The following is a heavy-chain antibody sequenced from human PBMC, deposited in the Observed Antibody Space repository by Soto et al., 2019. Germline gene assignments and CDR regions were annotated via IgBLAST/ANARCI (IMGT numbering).Heavy chain of an antibody. CDR3: ARFGSAPYYYYGVDV. V-gene: IGHV1-18*01. D-gene: IGHD3-10*01. Sequence: QVQLVHSETEVKKPGASVKVSCKASGYIFTNYDITWVRQAPGQGLEWMGWVSGYTGNTKYAQKFQDRVTMTTDTSTSTVYMELRRLRSDDTAVYYCARFGSAPYYYYGVDVWGQGTTVFVSS. CDR2: VSGYTGNT. J-gene: IGHJ6*02. CDR1: GYIFTNYD.